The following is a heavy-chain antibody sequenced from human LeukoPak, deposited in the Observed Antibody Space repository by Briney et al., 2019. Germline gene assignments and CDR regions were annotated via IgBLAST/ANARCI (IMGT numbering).Heavy chain of an antibody. CDR1: GFTFRSHG. Sequence: GGSLRLSCAASGFTFRSHGMNWVRQAPGKGLEWVSGISPRGDITYYADSVKGRFTVSRDNFKNTLYLEVISLTAEDTAVYYCAKDDAWLQFGEWSQGTLVTVSS. V-gene: IGHV3-23*01. J-gene: IGHJ4*02. CDR2: ISPRGDIT. D-gene: IGHD3-10*01. CDR3: AKDDAWLQFGE.